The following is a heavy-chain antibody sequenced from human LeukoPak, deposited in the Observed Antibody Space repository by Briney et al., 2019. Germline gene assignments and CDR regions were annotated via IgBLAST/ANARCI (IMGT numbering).Heavy chain of an antibody. CDR1: GGSISTNDYY. CDR2: VNLQGST. J-gene: IGHJ4*02. CDR3: AREGGPYRPLDY. Sequence: SETLSLTCTVSGGSISTNDYYWGWIRQPPGKGLEWIGEVNLQGSTNYNPSLMRRVAISVDTSANHVSLQLTSVTAADTAVYYCAREGGPYRPLDYSGQGTLVTVSS. V-gene: IGHV4-39*07.